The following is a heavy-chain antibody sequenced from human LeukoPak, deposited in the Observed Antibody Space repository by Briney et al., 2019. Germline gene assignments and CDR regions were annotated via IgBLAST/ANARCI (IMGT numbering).Heavy chain of an antibody. CDR1: GFTFSSCS. CDR3: ARGDYGDYGGPYYFDY. CDR2: ISSSSSYI. Sequence: GGSLRLSCAASGFTFSSCSMNWVRQAPGKGLEWVSSISSSSSYIYYADSVKGRFTISRDNAKNSLYLQMNSLRAEDTAVYYCARGDYGDYGGPYYFDYWGQGTLATVSS. J-gene: IGHJ4*02. D-gene: IGHD4-17*01. V-gene: IGHV3-21*01.